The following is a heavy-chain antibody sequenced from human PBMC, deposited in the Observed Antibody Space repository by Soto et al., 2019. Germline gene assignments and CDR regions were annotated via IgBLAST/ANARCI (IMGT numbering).Heavy chain of an antibody. CDR3: AKPITMVRGVIKHYYYYYGMDV. D-gene: IGHD3-10*01. V-gene: IGHV3-23*01. CDR2: ISGSGGST. Sequence: GSLRLSCAASGFTFSSYAMSWVRQAPGKGLEWVSAISGSGGSTYYADSVKGRFTISRDNSKNTLYLQMNSLRAEDTAVYYCAKPITMVRGVIKHYYYYYGMDVWGQGTTVTVSS. CDR1: GFTFSSYA. J-gene: IGHJ6*02.